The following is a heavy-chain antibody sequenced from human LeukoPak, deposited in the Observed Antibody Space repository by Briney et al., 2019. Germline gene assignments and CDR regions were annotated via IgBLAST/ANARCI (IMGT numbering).Heavy chain of an antibody. CDR1: GYTFTGYY. CDR3: ARRGAGTRNAFDV. Sequence: ASVMVSCKASGYTFTGYYVHWVRQAPGQGLEWMGWIHANSGDTRYAQKFQGRVTMTRDTSISTAYMEVSRLTSDDTAVYYCARRGAGTRNAFDVWGQGTMVTVSS. D-gene: IGHD2-8*01. V-gene: IGHV1-2*02. CDR2: IHANSGDT. J-gene: IGHJ3*01.